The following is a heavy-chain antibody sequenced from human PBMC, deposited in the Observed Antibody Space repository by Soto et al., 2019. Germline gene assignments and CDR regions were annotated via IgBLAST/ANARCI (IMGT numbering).Heavy chain of an antibody. J-gene: IGHJ6*03. CDR3: AKITYGKDWTNCVCYQHYYYYMDV. V-gene: IGHV3-23*01. CDR1: GFTFSSYA. Sequence: GGSLRLSCAASGFTFSSYAMSWVRQAPGKGLEWVSAISGSGGSTYYADSVKGRFTISRDNSKNTLYLQMNSLQAEDTAGDDCAKITYGKDWTNCVCYQHYYYYMDVWGKGTTVTVSS. D-gene: IGHD2-8*01. CDR2: ISGSGGST.